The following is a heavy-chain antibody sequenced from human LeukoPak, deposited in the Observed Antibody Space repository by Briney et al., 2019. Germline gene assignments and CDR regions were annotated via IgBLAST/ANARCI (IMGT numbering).Heavy chain of an antibody. Sequence: PGGSLRLSCAASGFTFSNAWMSWVRQAPGKGLEWVGRIKSKTDGGTTDYAAPVKGRFTISRDDSKNTLYLQMNSLKTEDTAVYYCTTDLTVVTAILVIYWGQGTPVTVSS. J-gene: IGHJ4*02. CDR1: GFTFSNAW. D-gene: IGHD2-21*02. V-gene: IGHV3-15*01. CDR2: IKSKTDGGTT. CDR3: TTDLTVVTAILVIY.